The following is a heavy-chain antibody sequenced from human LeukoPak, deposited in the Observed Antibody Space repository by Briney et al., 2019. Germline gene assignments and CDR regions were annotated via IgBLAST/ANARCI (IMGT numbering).Heavy chain of an antibody. CDR3: ARDNYYDSSGAIDY. CDR2: IYYSGST. D-gene: IGHD3-22*01. V-gene: IGHV4-31*03. CDR1: GGSISSGGYY. J-gene: IGHJ4*02. Sequence: SETLSLTCTVSGGSISSGGYYWSWIRQHPGKGLEWTGYIYYSGSTYYNPSLKSRVTISVDTSKNQFSLKLSSVTAADTAVYYCARDNYYDSSGAIDYWGQGTLVTVSS.